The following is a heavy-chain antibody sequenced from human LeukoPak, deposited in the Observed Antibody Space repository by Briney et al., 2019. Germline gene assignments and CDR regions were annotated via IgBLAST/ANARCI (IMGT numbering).Heavy chain of an antibody. CDR2: INHSGST. CDR3: ASGPPTFDY. J-gene: IGHJ4*02. CDR1: GGSFSGYY. Sequence: PSETLSLTCAVYGGSFSGYYWSWIRQPPGKGLEWIGEINHSGSTNYNPPLKSRVTISVDTSKNQFSLKLSSVTAADTAVYYCASGPPTFDYWGQGTLVTVSS. V-gene: IGHV4-34*01.